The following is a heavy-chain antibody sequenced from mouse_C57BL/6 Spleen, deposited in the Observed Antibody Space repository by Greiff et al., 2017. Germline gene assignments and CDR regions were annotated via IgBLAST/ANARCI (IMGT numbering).Heavy chain of an antibody. CDR2: IYPNSGST. CDR1: GYTFTSYW. J-gene: IGHJ2*01. CDR3: ARNYGGSPYDFDG. D-gene: IGHD1-1*01. Sequence: VQLQQPGAELVKPGASVKLSCKASGYTFTSYWMHWVKQRPGQGLEWIGMIYPNSGSTNYNEKFKSKATLTVDKSSSTAYMQLSSLTSEDSAVYYCARNYGGSPYDFDGWGQGTTLTVS. V-gene: IGHV1-64*01.